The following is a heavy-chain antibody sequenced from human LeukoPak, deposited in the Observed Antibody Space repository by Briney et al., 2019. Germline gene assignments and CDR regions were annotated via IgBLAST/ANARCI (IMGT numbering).Heavy chain of an antibody. CDR1: GFTFDDYA. D-gene: IGHD5-12*01. V-gene: IGHV3-9*01. CDR2: ISWDSGSI. J-gene: IGHJ4*02. Sequence: GGSLRLSCAASGFTFDDYAMHWVRQAPGKGLEWVSGISWDSGSIAYADSVKGRFTISRDNAKNSLYLQMNSLRAEDTALYYCAKDFGRSAYDRPFDYWGQGTLVTVSS. CDR3: AKDFGRSAYDRPFDY.